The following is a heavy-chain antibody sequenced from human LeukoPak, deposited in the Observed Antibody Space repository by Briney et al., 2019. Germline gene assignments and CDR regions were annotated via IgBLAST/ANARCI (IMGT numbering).Heavy chain of an antibody. J-gene: IGHJ3*02. D-gene: IGHD6-6*01. CDR1: GGSISSGGYY. CDR2: IYYSGST. V-gene: IGHV4-31*03. CDR3: ARARPPQNDAFDI. Sequence: SETLSLTCTVSGGSISSGGYYWSWIRQHPGKGLEWIGYIYYSGSTYYNPSLKSRVTISVDTSKNQFSLKLSSVTAADTAVYYCARARPPQNDAFDIWAKGQWSPSLQ.